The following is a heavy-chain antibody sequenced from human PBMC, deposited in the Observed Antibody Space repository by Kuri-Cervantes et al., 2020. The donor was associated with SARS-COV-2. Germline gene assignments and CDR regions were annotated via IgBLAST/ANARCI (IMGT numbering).Heavy chain of an antibody. V-gene: IGHV3-74*01. CDR3: ARELRQHYYYYGMDV. Sequence: GESLKISCAASGFTFSSYWMHWVRQAPGKGLVWVSRTNSDGSSTSYADSVKGRFTISRDNAKNTLYLQMNSLRAEDTAVYYCARELRQHYYYYGMDVWGQGTTVTVSS. CDR2: TNSDGSST. CDR1: GFTFSSYW. D-gene: IGHD4-17*01. J-gene: IGHJ6*02.